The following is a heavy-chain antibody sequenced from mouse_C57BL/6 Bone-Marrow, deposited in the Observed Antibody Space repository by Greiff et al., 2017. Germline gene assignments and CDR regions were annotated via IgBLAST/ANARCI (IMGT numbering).Heavy chain of an antibody. V-gene: IGHV1-64*01. J-gene: IGHJ4*01. CDR3: ARNYYYEGDYALDY. D-gene: IGHD1-1*01. CDR1: GYTFTSYW. CDR2: IHPNSGST. Sequence: QVQLKQPGAELVKPGASVKLSCKASGYTFTSYWMHWVKQRPGQGLEWIGMIHPNSGSTNYNEKFKSKATLTVDKSSNTAYMQLSRLTSEDSAVYYCARNYYYEGDYALDYWGQGTSVTVSS.